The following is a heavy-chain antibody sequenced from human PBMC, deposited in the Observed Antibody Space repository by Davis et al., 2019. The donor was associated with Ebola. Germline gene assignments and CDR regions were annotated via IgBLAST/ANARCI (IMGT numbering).Heavy chain of an antibody. CDR1: GFTFRSYA. J-gene: IGHJ5*02. V-gene: IGHV3-33*08. CDR2: IWYDGSNK. D-gene: IGHD1-26*01. CDR3: ARLTGSYPGWFDP. Sequence: PGGSLRLSCAASGFTFRSYAMSWVRQAPGKGLEWVAVIWYDGSNKYYADSVKGRFTISRDNSKNTLYLQMNSLRAEDTAVYYCARLTGSYPGWFDPWGQGTLVTVSS.